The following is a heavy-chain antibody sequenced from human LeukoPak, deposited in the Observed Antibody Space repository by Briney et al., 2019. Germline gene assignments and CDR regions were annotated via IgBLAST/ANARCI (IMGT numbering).Heavy chain of an antibody. Sequence: GGSLRLSCAASGFTFSSYSMNRVRQAPGKGLEWVSSISSSSSYIYYADSVKGRFTISRDNAKNSLYLQMNSLRAEDTAVYYCTRDQGGSGPTTYDYWGQGNLVTVSS. CDR1: GFTFSSYS. D-gene: IGHD6-19*01. CDR2: ISSSSSYI. CDR3: TRDQGGSGPTTYDY. V-gene: IGHV3-21*01. J-gene: IGHJ4*02.